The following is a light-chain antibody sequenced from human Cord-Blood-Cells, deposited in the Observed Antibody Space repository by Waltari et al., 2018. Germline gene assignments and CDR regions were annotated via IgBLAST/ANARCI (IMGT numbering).Light chain of an antibody. V-gene: IGKV3-20*01. CDR1: QSVSSSY. CDR3: QQYGSSPPYT. Sequence: EIVLTQSPGTLSLSPGERATLSCRASQSVSSSYLAWYQQKPGQAPRLLIDGASSRATGIPDRFSGSGSGTDFTITISRLEPEDFAVYYCQQYGSSPPYTFGQGTKLEIK. J-gene: IGKJ2*01. CDR2: GAS.